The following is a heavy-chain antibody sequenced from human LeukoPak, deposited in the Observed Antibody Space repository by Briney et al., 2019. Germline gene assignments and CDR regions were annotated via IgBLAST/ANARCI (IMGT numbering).Heavy chain of an antibody. CDR1: GFAFSRYW. J-gene: IGHJ4*02. CDR3: TRVSTTDDY. D-gene: IGHD2/OR15-2a*01. Sequence: PGGSLRLSCAASGFAFSRYWMHWVRQAPGKGLVWVPRINSDGRSAVYADSVKGRFTISRDNAKNTLYLQMDSLRAEDTAVYYCTRVSTTDDYWGQGTLVTVSS. CDR2: INSDGRSA. V-gene: IGHV3-74*01.